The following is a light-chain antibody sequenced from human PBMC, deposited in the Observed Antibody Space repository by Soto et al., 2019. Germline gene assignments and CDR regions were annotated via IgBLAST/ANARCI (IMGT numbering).Light chain of an antibody. CDR3: QVWDSSTVI. V-gene: IGLV3-9*01. Sequence: SYELTQPLSVSVALGQTARITCGGNHIGSKNVYWYQQKPGQAPVLVIYKDINRPPGIPERFSGSNSGNTATLTISRAQAGDEADYYCQVWDSSTVIFGGGTKLTVL. CDR2: KDI. J-gene: IGLJ2*01. CDR1: HIGSKN.